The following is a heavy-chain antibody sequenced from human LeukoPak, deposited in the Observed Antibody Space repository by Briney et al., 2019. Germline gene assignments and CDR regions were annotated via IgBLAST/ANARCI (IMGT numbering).Heavy chain of an antibody. J-gene: IGHJ3*02. CDR1: GFTFSSYS. Sequence: PGGSLRLSCAASGFTFSSYSMNWVRQAPGKGLEWVSSISSSSSYIYYADSVKGRFTISRDNAKNSLYLQMNSLRAEDTAVYYCARDLTYYYDSSEINAFDIWGQGTMVTVSS. D-gene: IGHD3-22*01. CDR2: ISSSSSYI. V-gene: IGHV3-21*01. CDR3: ARDLTYYYDSSEINAFDI.